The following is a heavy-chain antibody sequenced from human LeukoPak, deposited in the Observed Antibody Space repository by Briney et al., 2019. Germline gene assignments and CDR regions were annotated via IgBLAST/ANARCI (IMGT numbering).Heavy chain of an antibody. D-gene: IGHD3-22*01. J-gene: IGHJ4*02. Sequence: SETLSLTCAVYGGSFSGYYWSWIRQPPGKGLEWIGSIYYSGSTYYNPSLKSRVTISVDTSKNQFSLKLSSVTAADTAVYYCARHSRGITMIVVVLSFDYWGQGTLVTVSS. CDR3: ARHSRGITMIVVVLSFDY. V-gene: IGHV4-34*01. CDR1: GGSFSGYY. CDR2: IYYSGST.